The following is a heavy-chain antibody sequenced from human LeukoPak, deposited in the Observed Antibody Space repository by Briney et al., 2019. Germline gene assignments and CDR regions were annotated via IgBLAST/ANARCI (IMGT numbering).Heavy chain of an antibody. CDR2: IYSGGST. Sequence: GGSLRLSCAASGFTVSNNYMSWVRQAPGKGLEWVSVIYSGGSTYYADSVKGRFTISRDNAKNSLYLQMNSLRAEDTAVYYCARASTTVGVSINYWGQGTLVTVSS. CDR3: ARASTTVGVSINY. V-gene: IGHV3-53*01. CDR1: GFTVSNNY. D-gene: IGHD3-10*01. J-gene: IGHJ4*02.